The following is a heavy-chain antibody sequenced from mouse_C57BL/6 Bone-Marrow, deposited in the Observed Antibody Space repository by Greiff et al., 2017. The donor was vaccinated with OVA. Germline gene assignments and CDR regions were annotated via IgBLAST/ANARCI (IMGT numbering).Heavy chain of an antibody. CDR3: ARKFYYAMDY. J-gene: IGHJ4*01. CDR1: GYSITSGYY. V-gene: IGHV3-6*01. Sequence: VQLKESGPGLVKPSQSLSLTCSVTGYSITSGYYWNWIRQFPGNKLEWMGYISYDGSNNYNPSLKNRISITRDTSKNQFFLKLNSVTTEDTATYYCARKFYYAMDYWGQGTSVTVSS. CDR2: ISYDGSN.